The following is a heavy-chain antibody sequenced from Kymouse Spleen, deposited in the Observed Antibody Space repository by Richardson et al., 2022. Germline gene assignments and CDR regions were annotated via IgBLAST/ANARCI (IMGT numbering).Heavy chain of an antibody. J-gene: IGHJ4*02. CDR2: IYYSGST. V-gene: IGHV4-61*01. Sequence: QVQLQESGPGLVKPSETLSLTCTVSGGSVSSGSYYWSWIRQPPGKGLEWIGYIYYSGSTNYNPSLKSRVTISVDTSKNQFSLKLSSVTAADTAVYYCARGSGSYYYFDYWGQGTLVTVSS. CDR3: ARGSGSYYYFDY. CDR1: GGSVSSGSYY. D-gene: IGHD1-26*01.